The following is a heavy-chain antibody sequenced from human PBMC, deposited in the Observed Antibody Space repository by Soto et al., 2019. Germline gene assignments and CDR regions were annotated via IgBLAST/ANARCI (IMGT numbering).Heavy chain of an antibody. CDR2: IYYTGST. CDR3: ASGYGALFDY. J-gene: IGHJ4*02. Sequence: SETLSLTCTVSGGSISNYYWSWIRQPPGKGLEWIGYIYYTGSTNSNPSLKSRVTISVDTSKNQFSLQLSSVTAADTAVYYCASGYGALFDYWGQGTLVTVSS. CDR1: GGSISNYY. V-gene: IGHV4-59*08. D-gene: IGHD5-12*01.